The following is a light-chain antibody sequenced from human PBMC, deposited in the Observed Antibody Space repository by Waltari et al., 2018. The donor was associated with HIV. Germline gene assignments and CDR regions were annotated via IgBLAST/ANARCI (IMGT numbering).Light chain of an antibody. Sequence: QSVLTQPPSVSAAPGQTVTLPCSGTSSHICTTYVSWYPQVPGTTPKLLIYETSKRPSGIPDRFSGSKSGTSATLGITGVQTADEADYYCGTWDDSLGAVVFGGGTRVTV. V-gene: IGLV1-51*02. CDR1: SSHICTTY. CDR2: ETS. J-gene: IGLJ2*01. CDR3: GTWDDSLGAVV.